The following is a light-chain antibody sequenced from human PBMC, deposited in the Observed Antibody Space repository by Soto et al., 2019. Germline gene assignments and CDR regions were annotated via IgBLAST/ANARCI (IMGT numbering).Light chain of an antibody. V-gene: IGKV3-20*01. Sequence: DILMTQSPATLSLSPVGRASLSCRASQSVSSNLASYQQKPGQAPRLLIYAASHRATGIPDRFSGSASGTDFTLTISRLEPEDFAVYYCQPYGSSPLTFGGGTTVDIK. CDR3: QPYGSSPLT. J-gene: IGKJ4*01. CDR1: QSVSSN. CDR2: AAS.